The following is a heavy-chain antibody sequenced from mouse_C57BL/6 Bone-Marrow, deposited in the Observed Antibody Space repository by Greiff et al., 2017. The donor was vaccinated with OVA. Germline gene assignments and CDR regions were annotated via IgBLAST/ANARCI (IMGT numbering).Heavy chain of an antibody. V-gene: IGHV1-69*01. J-gene: IGHJ3*01. Sequence: QVQLQQPGAELVMPGASVKLSCKASGYTFTSYWMHWVKQRPGQGLEWIGEIDPSASYTNYNQKFKGKSTLTVDTSSSTAYMQLSSLTSEDSAVYYCARWGLYGNSAWFAYWGQGTLVTVSA. CDR3: ARWGLYGNSAWFAY. CDR1: GYTFTSYW. CDR2: IDPSASYT. D-gene: IGHD2-1*01.